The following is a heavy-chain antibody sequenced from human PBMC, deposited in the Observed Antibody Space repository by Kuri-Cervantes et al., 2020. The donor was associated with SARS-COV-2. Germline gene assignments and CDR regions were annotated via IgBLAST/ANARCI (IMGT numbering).Heavy chain of an antibody. CDR3: ARVPAAIRDWFDP. J-gene: IGHJ5*02. CDR1: GGSISSSSYY. CDR2: INHSGST. V-gene: IGHV4-39*07. D-gene: IGHD2-2*02. Sequence: SETLSLTCTVSGGSISSSSYYWGWIRQPPGKGLEWIGEINHSGSTNYNPSLKSRVTISVDTSKNQFSLKLSSVTAADTAVYYCARVPAAIRDWFDPWGRGTLVTVSS.